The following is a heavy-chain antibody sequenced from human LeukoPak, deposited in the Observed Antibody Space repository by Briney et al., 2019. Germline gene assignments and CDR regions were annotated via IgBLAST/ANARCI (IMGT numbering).Heavy chain of an antibody. Sequence: PGGSLRLSCAASGFTFSSYAMHWVRQAPGKGLEWVAVISYDGSNKYYADSVKGRFTISRDNAKNSLYLQMNSLRAEDTAVYYCARAGTGHIDYWGQGTLVTVSS. V-gene: IGHV3-30*07. CDR3: ARAGTGHIDY. J-gene: IGHJ4*02. CDR1: GFTFSSYA. CDR2: ISYDGSNK.